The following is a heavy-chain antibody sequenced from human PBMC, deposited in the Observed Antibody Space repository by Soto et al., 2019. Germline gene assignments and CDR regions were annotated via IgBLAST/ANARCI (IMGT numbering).Heavy chain of an antibody. V-gene: IGHV3-15*07. J-gene: IGHJ6*02. D-gene: IGHD3-3*01. Sequence: GGSLRLSCAASGFTFSNAWMNWVRQAPGKGLEWVGRIKSKTDGGTTDYAAPVKGSFTISRDDSKNTLYLQMNSLKTEDTAVYYCTTWGVRARWFFLGGMDVWGQGTTVTVSS. CDR1: GFTFSNAW. CDR2: IKSKTDGGTT. CDR3: TTWGVRARWFFLGGMDV.